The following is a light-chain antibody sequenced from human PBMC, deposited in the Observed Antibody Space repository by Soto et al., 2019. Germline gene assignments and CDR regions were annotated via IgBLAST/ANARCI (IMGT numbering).Light chain of an antibody. J-gene: IGKJ1*01. Sequence: EIVLTQSPGSLSLSPGERATLSCRASQSVNSDYLGWFQQKPGQAPRLLIYDSSTRATGFPDRFSGSGSGTDFTLTISSLAPEDFAVYYCQQSGDSQWTFGQGTKVDIK. CDR3: QQSGDSQWT. CDR2: DSS. CDR1: QSVNSDY. V-gene: IGKV3-20*01.